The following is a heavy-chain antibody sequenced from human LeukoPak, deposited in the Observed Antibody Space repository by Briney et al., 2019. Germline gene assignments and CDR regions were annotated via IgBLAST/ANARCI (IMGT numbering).Heavy chain of an antibody. D-gene: IGHD2-15*01. CDR1: GYTLTELS. CDR2: FDPEDGET. CDR3: ARGHCSGGSCYAIGPSYYFDY. J-gene: IGHJ4*02. Sequence: ASVKVSCKVSGYTLTELSMHWVRQAPGKGLEWMGGFDPEDGETIYAQKFQGRVTMTEDTSTDTAYMELSSLRSEDTAVYYCARGHCSGGSCYAIGPSYYFDYWGQGTLVTVSS. V-gene: IGHV1-24*01.